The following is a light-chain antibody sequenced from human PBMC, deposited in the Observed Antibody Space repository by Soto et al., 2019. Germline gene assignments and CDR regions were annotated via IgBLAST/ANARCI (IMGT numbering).Light chain of an antibody. V-gene: IGKV3-20*01. CDR2: GAS. Sequence: EIVLTQSPGTLSLSPGERATLSCSASQSVSSSYLAWYQQKPGQAPRLLIYGASSRATGSPDMFSGSGSGTDFTLTISRLEPEDFGVYYCQQYGSSPRTFGQGTKVEIK. J-gene: IGKJ1*01. CDR1: QSVSSSY. CDR3: QQYGSSPRT.